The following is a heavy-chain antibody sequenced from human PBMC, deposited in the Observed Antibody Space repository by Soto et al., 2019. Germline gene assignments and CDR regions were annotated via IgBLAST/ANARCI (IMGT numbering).Heavy chain of an antibody. CDR1: GGTFSSYA. CDR3: ARGRIVGAADAFDI. CDR2: IIPIFGTA. D-gene: IGHD1-26*01. V-gene: IGHV1-69*13. Sequence: SVKVSCKASGGTFSSYAISWVRQAPGQGLEWMGGIIPIFGTANYAQKFQGRVTITADESTSTAYMELSSLRSEDTAVYYCARGRIVGAADAFDIWGQGTMVTVS. J-gene: IGHJ3*02.